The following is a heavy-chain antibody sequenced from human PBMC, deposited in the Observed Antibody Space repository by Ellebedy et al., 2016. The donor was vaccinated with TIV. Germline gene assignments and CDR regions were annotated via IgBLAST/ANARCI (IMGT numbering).Heavy chain of an antibody. J-gene: IGHJ1*01. CDR1: GYTFTSYY. V-gene: IGHV1-46*01. CDR3: ARDHEYSRGWYGEYFQH. CDR2: INPTGGSS. D-gene: IGHD6-19*01. Sequence: AASVQVSCKASGYTFTSYYIHWARQAPGQGLQWMGIINPTGGSSSYAQRFQGRVTMTRDTSTSTVYMELSSLRSEDTAIYYCARDHEYSRGWYGEYFQHWGQGTLVTVSS.